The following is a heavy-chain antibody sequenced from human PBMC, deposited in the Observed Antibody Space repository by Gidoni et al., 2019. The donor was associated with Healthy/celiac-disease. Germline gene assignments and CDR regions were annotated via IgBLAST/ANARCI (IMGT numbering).Heavy chain of an antibody. D-gene: IGHD6-13*01. CDR1: GFTFSSYG. J-gene: IGHJ4*02. V-gene: IGHV3-33*01. Sequence: QVQLVESGGGVVKPGRSLRLSCAASGFTFSSYGMHWVRQAPGKGLEWVAVIWYDGSNKYYADSVKGRFTISRDNSKNTLYLQMNSLRAEDTAVYYCARGPGAAADNFDYWGQGTLVTVSS. CDR2: IWYDGSNK. CDR3: ARGPGAAADNFDY.